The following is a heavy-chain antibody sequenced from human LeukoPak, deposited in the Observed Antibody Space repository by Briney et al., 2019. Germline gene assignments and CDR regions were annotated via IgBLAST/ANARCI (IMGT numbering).Heavy chain of an antibody. Sequence: PGGSLRLSCAASGFTFSSYAMTWVRQAPGRGLEWVSGITGSGSGTDYTDSVKGRFTISRDNSKNTLYLHMNSLRAEDTAVYYCAKVSGYYYDSGNYYIDYWGQGTLVTVSS. D-gene: IGHD3-10*01. J-gene: IGHJ4*02. V-gene: IGHV3-23*05. CDR2: ITGSGSGT. CDR1: GFTFSSYA. CDR3: AKVSGYYYDSGNYYIDY.